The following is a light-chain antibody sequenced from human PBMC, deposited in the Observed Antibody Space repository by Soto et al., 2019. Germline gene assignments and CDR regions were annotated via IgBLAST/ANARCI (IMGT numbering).Light chain of an antibody. Sequence: EIVLTQSPATLSLSPGERATLSCRASQSVSSYLAWYQQKPGQAPRLLIYDASNRATGIPARFSGSGSGTDFTLTISRLEPEDFAVYYCQQRSNWPPNTFGQGTKVEIK. CDR1: QSVSSY. V-gene: IGKV3-11*01. CDR3: QQRSNWPPNT. J-gene: IGKJ1*01. CDR2: DAS.